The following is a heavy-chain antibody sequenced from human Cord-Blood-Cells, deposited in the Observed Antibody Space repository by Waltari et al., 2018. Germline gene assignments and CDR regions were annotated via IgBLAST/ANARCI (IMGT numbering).Heavy chain of an antibody. CDR3: AVGGAARLPPDY. CDR1: GYTFHSYD. Sequence: QVQLVKYGAEVKKPGASVKVSCKASGYTFHSYDINWVLPATGQGLEWMGWMNPNSGNTDYAQKLQGRVTITRNTSISTAYRELSSLRSEDTAVYYCAVGGAARLPPDYWGQGTLVTVSS. CDR2: MNPNSGNT. V-gene: IGHV1-8*03. D-gene: IGHD6-6*01. J-gene: IGHJ4*02.